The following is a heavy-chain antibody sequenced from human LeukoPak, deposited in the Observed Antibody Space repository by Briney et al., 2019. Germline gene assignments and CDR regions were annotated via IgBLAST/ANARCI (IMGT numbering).Heavy chain of an antibody. CDR2: ISSSSSYI. J-gene: IGHJ6*02. D-gene: IGHD3-9*01. V-gene: IGHV3-21*01. Sequence: SGGSLGLSCAASGFTFSSYSMNWVRQAPGKGLEWVSSISSSSSYIYYADSVKGRFTISRNNAKNSLYLQMNSLRAEDTAAYYCARAASERYFDWLLSYYGMDVWGQGTTVTVSS. CDR1: GFTFSSYS. CDR3: ARAASERYFDWLLSYYGMDV.